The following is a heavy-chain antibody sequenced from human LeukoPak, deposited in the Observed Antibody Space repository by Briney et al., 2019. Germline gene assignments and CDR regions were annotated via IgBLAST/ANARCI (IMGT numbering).Heavy chain of an antibody. V-gene: IGHV3-43D*04. CDR3: AKDHCSSTSCYADY. CDR2: ISWDGGST. CDR1: GFTFDDYA. Sequence: PGGSLRLSCAVSGFTFDDYAMHWVRHAPGKGLEWVSLISWDGGSTYYADSVKGRFTISRDNSKNSLYLQMNSLRAEDTALYYCAKDHCSSTSCYADYWGQGTLVTVSS. D-gene: IGHD2-2*01. J-gene: IGHJ4*02.